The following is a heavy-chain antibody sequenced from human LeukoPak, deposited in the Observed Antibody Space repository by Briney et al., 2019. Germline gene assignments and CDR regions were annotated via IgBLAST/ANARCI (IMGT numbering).Heavy chain of an antibody. Sequence: SETLSLTCTVSGYSISSGYYWSWIRQPAGKGLEWIGRIYTSGSTNYNPSLKSRVTISVDTSKNQFSLKLSSVTAADTAVYYCARDGVARNWFDPWGQGTLVTVSS. J-gene: IGHJ5*02. CDR3: ARDGVARNWFDP. CDR2: IYTSGST. V-gene: IGHV4-61*02. CDR1: GYSISSGYY. D-gene: IGHD2-15*01.